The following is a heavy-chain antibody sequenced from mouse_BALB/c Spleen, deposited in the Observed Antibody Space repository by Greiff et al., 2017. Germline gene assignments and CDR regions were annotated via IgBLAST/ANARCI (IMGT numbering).Heavy chain of an antibody. CDR2: IWAGGST. CDR1: GFSLTSYG. V-gene: IGHV2-9*02. CDR3: ATLTTVDYFDV. J-gene: IGHJ1*01. Sequence: VQVVESGPGLVAPSQSLSITCTVSGFSLTSYGVHWVRQPPGKGLEWLGVIWAGGSTNYNSALMSRLSISKDNSKSQVFLKMNSLQTDDTAMYYCATLTTVDYFDVWGAGTTVTVSS. D-gene: IGHD1-1*01.